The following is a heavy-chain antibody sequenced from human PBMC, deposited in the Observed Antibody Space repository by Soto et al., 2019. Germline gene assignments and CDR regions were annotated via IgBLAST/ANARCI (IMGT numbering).Heavy chain of an antibody. CDR1: GYTFTSYG. D-gene: IGHD1-1*01. V-gene: IGHV1-18*01. Sequence: QVHLVQSGAEVTKPGASVKVSCKASGYTFTSYGITWVRQDPGQGREWMGWISAHNGNTDTAQKLQGRVIVTRDTSASTGYMDLRSLRSDDTGVYYWARGRYGDYWGQGALVTVSS. CDR3: ARGRYGDY. CDR2: ISAHNGNT. J-gene: IGHJ4*02.